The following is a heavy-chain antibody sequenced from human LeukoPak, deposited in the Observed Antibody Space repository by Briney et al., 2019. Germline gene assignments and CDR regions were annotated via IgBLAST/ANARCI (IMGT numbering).Heavy chain of an antibody. CDR1: GFTFSRYG. J-gene: IGHJ4*02. Sequence: GGSLRLSCAASGFTFSRYGMHWVRQAPGKGLEWVAVIWYGGSNKYYADSVKGRFTISRDNSKNTLYLQMNSLRAEDTAVYYCAKDRGSYGGSFDYWGQGTLVTVSS. V-gene: IGHV3-30*02. D-gene: IGHD1-26*01. CDR3: AKDRGSYGGSFDY. CDR2: IWYGGSNK.